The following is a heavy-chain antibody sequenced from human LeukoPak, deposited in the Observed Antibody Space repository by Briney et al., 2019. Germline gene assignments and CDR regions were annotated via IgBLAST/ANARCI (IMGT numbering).Heavy chain of an antibody. CDR1: GFTFSSYA. CDR3: AGPVTTIPFDI. D-gene: IGHD5-12*01. CDR2: ISSSSSYI. J-gene: IGHJ3*02. Sequence: PGGSLRLSCAASGFTFSSYAMSWVRQAPGKGLEWVSSISSSSSYIYYADSVKGRFTISRDNAKNSLYLQMNSLRAEDTAVYYCAGPVTTIPFDIWGQGTMVTVSS. V-gene: IGHV3-21*01.